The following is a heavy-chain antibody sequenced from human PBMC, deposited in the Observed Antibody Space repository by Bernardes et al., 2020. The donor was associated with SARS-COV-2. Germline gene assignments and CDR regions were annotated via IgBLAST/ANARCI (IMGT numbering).Heavy chain of an antibody. J-gene: IGHJ6*02. Sequence: SETLSLTCTVSGGSISSYYWSWIRQPPGKGLEWIGYIYYSGSTNYNPSLKSRVTISVDTSKNQFSLKLSSVTAADTAVYYCARAEGPSPPHYYYYYGMDVWGQGTTVTVSS. CDR3: ARAEGPSPPHYYYYYGMDV. CDR2: IYYSGST. CDR1: GGSISSYY. V-gene: IGHV4-59*01.